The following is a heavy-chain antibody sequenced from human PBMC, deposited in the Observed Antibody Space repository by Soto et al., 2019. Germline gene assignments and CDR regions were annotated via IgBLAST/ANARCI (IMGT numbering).Heavy chain of an antibody. V-gene: IGHV1-2*02. CDR2: INPNSGGT. Sequence: GASVKVSCKASGYTFTGYYMHWVRQAPGQGLEWMGWINPNSGGTNYAQKFQGRVTMTRDTSISTAYMELSRLRSDDTAVYYCASDRGIAATMFDPGPEFWGQGTLVTVSS. CDR1: GYTFTGYY. CDR3: ASDRGIAATMFDPGPEF. J-gene: IGHJ4*02. D-gene: IGHD5-12*01.